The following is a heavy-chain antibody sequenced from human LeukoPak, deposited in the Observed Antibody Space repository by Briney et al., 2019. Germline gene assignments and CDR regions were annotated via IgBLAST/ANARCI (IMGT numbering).Heavy chain of an antibody. D-gene: IGHD6-13*01. J-gene: IGHJ4*02. CDR1: GFTFSSYG. Sequence: GRSLRLSCAASGFTFSSYGMHWVRQAPGKGLEWVAVISYDGSNKYYADSVKGRFTVSRDNSKNTLYLQMNSLRSEDTAVYYCARHRGPSLAPVGTSYYFDYWGQGTLVTVSS. CDR2: ISYDGSNK. V-gene: IGHV3-30*03. CDR3: ARHRGPSLAPVGTSYYFDY.